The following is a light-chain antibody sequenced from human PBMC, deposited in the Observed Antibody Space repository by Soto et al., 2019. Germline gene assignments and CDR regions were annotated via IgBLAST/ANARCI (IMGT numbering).Light chain of an antibody. Sequence: EIVLTQSPGTLSLSPGERATLSYTATQQVSSSYLAWYQQKPGQAPRLLIYGASSRATGIPDRFSGSGSGTDFTLTITRLEPEDFAVYYCQQYGSSPETFGRGTKVDIK. CDR3: QQYGSSPET. J-gene: IGKJ1*01. V-gene: IGKV3-20*01. CDR1: QQVSSSY. CDR2: GAS.